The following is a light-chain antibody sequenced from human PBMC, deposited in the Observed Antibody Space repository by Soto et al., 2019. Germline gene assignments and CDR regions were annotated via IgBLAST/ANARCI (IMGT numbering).Light chain of an antibody. CDR2: ENN. CDR3: HAYNDIGQV. J-gene: IGLJ2*01. CDR1: SGSIASNF. Sequence: NFMLTQPHSVSESPGKTVTISCTRSSGSIASNFVQWHQQRPGSAPIIVIYENNERPSGVPDRFSGSIDSSSNSASLTISGLKTEDEADYCCHAYNDIGQVFGGGTKLIVL. V-gene: IGLV6-57*04.